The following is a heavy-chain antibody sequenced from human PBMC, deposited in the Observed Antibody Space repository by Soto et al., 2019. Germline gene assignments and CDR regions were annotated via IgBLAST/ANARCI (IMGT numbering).Heavy chain of an antibody. V-gene: IGHV4-30-2*01. D-gene: IGHD1-26*01. Sequence: QLQLQESGSGLVKPSQTLSLTCAVSGGSISSGGYSWSWIRQPPGKGLEWIGYIYHSGSTYYKPYLKSRVTISVDRSKNQFSLKLSSVTAADTAVYYCARDRATNYFDYWGQGTLVTVSS. J-gene: IGHJ4*02. CDR3: ARDRATNYFDY. CDR2: IYHSGST. CDR1: GGSISSGGYS.